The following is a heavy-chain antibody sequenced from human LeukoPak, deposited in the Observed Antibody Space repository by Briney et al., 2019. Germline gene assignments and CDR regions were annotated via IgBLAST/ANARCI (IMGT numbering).Heavy chain of an antibody. CDR1: GYTLTTFD. V-gene: IGHV1-8*01. J-gene: IGHJ6*03. D-gene: IGHD6-6*01. CDR2: MNPSSGNA. CDR3: ARSLAGRSYYYYMDA. Sequence: ASVKVSCKASGYTLTTFDINWVRQATGQGLEWMGWMNPSSGNAGYAQKFQDRVSMTRNTSINTAYMELSSLRSEDTAVYYCARSLAGRSYYYYMDAWGNGTTVTVSS.